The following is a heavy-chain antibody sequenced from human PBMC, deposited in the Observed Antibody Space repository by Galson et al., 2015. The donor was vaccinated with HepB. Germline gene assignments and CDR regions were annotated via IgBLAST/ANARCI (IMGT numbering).Heavy chain of an antibody. CDR2: IYISGST. D-gene: IGHD6-6*01. CDR3: ARESYSTSSFEY. V-gene: IGHV4-61*02. J-gene: IGHJ4*02. Sequence: TLSLTCTVSGDSISSGSYYWSWTRQPAGRGLEWIGRIYISGSTNYNPFLKSRVTMSVDTSKKQFSLKLSSVTDADTAVYYCARESYSTSSFEYWGQGTLVTVSS. CDR1: GDSISSGSYY.